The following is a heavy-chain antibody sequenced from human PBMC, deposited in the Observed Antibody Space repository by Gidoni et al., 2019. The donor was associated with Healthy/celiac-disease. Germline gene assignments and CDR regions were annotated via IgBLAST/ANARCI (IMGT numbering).Heavy chain of an antibody. CDR2: ISASGGTT. Sequence: EVHLLESGGGLVQPGGSLSLSCHPSGFSLSSHAMCWVRQAPGKGVGGVSAISASGGTTYYADSVKGRFTISRDNSKNTVYLQMNSLRAEDTAVYYCAKRGPLLSSTSQYYYYGMDVWGQGTTVTVSS. J-gene: IGHJ6*02. D-gene: IGHD2-2*01. CDR3: AKRGPLLSSTSQYYYYGMDV. V-gene: IGHV3-23*01. CDR1: GFSLSSHA.